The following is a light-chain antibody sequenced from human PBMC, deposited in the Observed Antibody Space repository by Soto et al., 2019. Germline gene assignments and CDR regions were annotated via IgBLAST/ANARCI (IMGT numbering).Light chain of an antibody. Sequence: EIVLTQSPATLSLSPGERATLSCRASQSVSSYLAWYQQKPGQAPRLLIYDASNRATGIPARFSGSGSGTDFTLTISSLEPEDFAVYYCQQRSNWPPLITFGQGQRLDIK. CDR1: QSVSSY. CDR3: QQRSNWPPLIT. V-gene: IGKV3-11*01. CDR2: DAS. J-gene: IGKJ5*01.